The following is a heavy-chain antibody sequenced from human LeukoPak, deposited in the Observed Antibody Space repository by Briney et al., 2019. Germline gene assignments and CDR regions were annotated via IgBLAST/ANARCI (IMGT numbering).Heavy chain of an antibody. V-gene: IGHV4-31*03. CDR2: VYYSGST. CDR3: ARQNYGSGTQLDY. Sequence: SETLSLTCTVSGGSISSGGYYWSWIRQHPGKGLEWIGYVYYSGSTYYNPSLKSRLTISVDTSKNQFSLKLSSVTAADTAVYYCARQNYGSGTQLDYWGQGTLVTVSS. D-gene: IGHD3-10*01. J-gene: IGHJ4*02. CDR1: GGSISSGGYY.